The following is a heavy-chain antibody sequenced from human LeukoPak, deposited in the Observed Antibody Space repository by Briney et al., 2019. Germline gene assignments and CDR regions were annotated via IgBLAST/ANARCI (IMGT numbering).Heavy chain of an antibody. CDR2: INHSGIT. V-gene: IGHV4-34*01. Sequence: INHSGITNYNPSLKSRVTISVDMSKHQFSLKLSSVTAADTAVYYCARPRDLYDTSGFDFWGQGTLVTVSS. J-gene: IGHJ4*02. CDR3: ARPRDLYDTSGFDF. D-gene: IGHD3-22*01.